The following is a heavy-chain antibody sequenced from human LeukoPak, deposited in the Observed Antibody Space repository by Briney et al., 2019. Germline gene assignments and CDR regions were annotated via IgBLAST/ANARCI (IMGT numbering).Heavy chain of an antibody. CDR1: GFTFSSYA. J-gene: IGHJ4*02. Sequence: GGSLRLSCAASGFTFSSYAMSWVRQAPGKGLEWVANIKQDGSDRNYVDSVRGRFTISRDNAKNSVYLELNSLRAEDTAVYYCARDTPFGSYWGQGTLVTVSS. CDR3: ARDTPFGSY. CDR2: IKQDGSDR. V-gene: IGHV3-7*03. D-gene: IGHD1-26*01.